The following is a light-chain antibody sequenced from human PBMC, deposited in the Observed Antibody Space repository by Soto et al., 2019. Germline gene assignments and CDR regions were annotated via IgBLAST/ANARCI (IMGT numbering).Light chain of an antibody. V-gene: IGKV1-39*01. CDR3: QQSYSTPLT. CDR2: ATS. J-gene: IGKJ4*01. Sequence: DIQMTQSPSSLSASVGDRVTITCRASQSVSRYLNWYQHKPGKAPELLIYATSNLQSEVPSRFSGSGSGPNFTLTVSSLQPEDFATYYCQQSYSTPLTFGGGTRVEIK. CDR1: QSVSRY.